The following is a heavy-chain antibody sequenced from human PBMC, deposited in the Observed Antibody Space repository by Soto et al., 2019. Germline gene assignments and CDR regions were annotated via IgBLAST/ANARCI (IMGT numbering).Heavy chain of an antibody. J-gene: IGHJ1*01. CDR1: GFTFSSYW. CDR2: IKSDGSGT. D-gene: IGHD3-22*01. Sequence: EVQLVESGGGLVQPGGSLTLSCAASGFTFSSYWMHWVRQAPGKGLVWVARIKSDGSGTIYADSVKGRLTISRDNARNQLYLQMKSLRAEDTAVYFCARGDGDYYDGNGYLVRHWGQGTLVTVSS. V-gene: IGHV3-74*01. CDR3: ARGDGDYYDGNGYLVRH.